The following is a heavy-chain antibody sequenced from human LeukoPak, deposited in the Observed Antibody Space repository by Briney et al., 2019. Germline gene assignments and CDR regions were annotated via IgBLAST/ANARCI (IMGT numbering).Heavy chain of an antibody. V-gene: IGHV3-23*01. Sequence: GGSLRLSCAASGFTFSSYAMSWVRQAPGKGLEWVSAISGSGGSTYYADSVKGRFTISRDNSKNTLYLQMNSLRAEDTAVYYCAKDQIQLWSNYYYYYYMDVWGKGTTVTVSS. CDR1: GFTFSSYA. D-gene: IGHD5-18*01. CDR2: ISGSGGST. CDR3: AKDQIQLWSNYYYYYYMDV. J-gene: IGHJ6*03.